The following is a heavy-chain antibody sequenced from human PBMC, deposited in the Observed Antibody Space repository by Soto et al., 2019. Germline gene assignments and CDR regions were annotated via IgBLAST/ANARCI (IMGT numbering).Heavy chain of an antibody. CDR1: GYTFTNYG. D-gene: IGHD2-15*01. V-gene: IGHV1-18*04. J-gene: IGHJ4*02. CDR3: ARDGYCSGASCYPWLGY. CDR2: ISAYNGDT. Sequence: ASVKVSCKASGYTFTNYGVTWVRQAPGQGLEWMGRISAYNGDTNYAQKLQGRVTMTTDTSTSTAYMELRTLRSDDTAVYYCARDGYCSGASCYPWLGYWGQGTLVTVSS.